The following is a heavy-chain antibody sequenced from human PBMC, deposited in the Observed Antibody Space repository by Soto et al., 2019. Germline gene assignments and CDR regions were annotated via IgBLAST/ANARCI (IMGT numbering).Heavy chain of an antibody. Sequence: SETLSLTCAVYGGSFSGYYWSWIRQPPGKGLEWIGEINHSGSTNYNPSLKSRVTISVDTSKNQFSLKLSSVTAADTAVYYCARHFRGGLIYYYYYGMDVWGQGTTVTVSS. V-gene: IGHV4-34*01. J-gene: IGHJ6*02. CDR3: ARHFRGGLIYYYYYGMDV. CDR2: INHSGST. CDR1: GGSFSGYY. D-gene: IGHD3-16*01.